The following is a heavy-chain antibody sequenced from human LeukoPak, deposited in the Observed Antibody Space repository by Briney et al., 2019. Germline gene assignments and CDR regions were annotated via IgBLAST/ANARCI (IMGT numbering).Heavy chain of an antibody. CDR3: ASAVRSHAFDI. CDR2: INPSGGST. CDR1: GGSFSNYT. Sequence: ASVKVSCKASGGSFSNYTISWLRQTPGQGLEWMGIINPSGGSTSYAQKFQGRVTMTRDMSTSTVYMELSSLRSEDTAVYYCASAVRSHAFDIWGQGTMVTVSS. J-gene: IGHJ3*02. V-gene: IGHV1-46*01.